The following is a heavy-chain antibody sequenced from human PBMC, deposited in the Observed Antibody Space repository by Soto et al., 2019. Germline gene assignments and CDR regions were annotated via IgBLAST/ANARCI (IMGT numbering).Heavy chain of an antibody. CDR3: AKERATITSLTSYYMDV. V-gene: IGHV3-30*18. D-gene: IGHD5-12*01. Sequence: GGSLRLSCAASGFTFSSYGMHWVRQAPGKGLEWVAVISYDGSNKYYADSVKGRFTISRDNSKNTLYLQMNSLRAEDTAVYYCAKERATITSLTSYYMDVWGKGTTVTVSS. CDR2: ISYDGSNK. CDR1: GFTFSSYG. J-gene: IGHJ6*03.